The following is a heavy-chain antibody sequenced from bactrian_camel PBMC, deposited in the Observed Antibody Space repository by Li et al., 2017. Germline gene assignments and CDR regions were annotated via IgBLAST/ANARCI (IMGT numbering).Heavy chain of an antibody. V-gene: IGHV3-2*01. D-gene: IGHD2*01. CDR2: TYAWLTDT. Sequence: HVQLVESGGGLVQPGGSLRLSCAASGFTFSIYSVSWVRQAPGKGLEWLSATYAWLTDTYAADSYYADSVKGRFTISRDNAKNTVYLQMNSLKPEDTAMYYCAANPFWTYGAVCSYTRPADFGYWGQGTQVTVS. CDR3: AANPFWTYGAVCSYTRPADFGY. CDR1: GFTFSIYS. J-gene: IGHJ6*01.